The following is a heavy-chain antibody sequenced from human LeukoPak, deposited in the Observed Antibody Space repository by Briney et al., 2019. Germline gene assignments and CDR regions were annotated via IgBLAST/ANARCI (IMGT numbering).Heavy chain of an antibody. CDR1: GFTFSRYA. V-gene: IGHV3-23*01. J-gene: IGHJ4*02. Sequence: GGSLRLSWAASGFTFSRYAMSWVRQAPGKGLEWVSAISGSGGSTYYADSVKGRFTISRDNSKNTLYLQMNSLRAEDTAVYYCAKDPPKRYGTGLWGQGTLVTVSS. D-gene: IGHD5-18*01. CDR3: AKDPPKRYGTGL. CDR2: ISGSGGST.